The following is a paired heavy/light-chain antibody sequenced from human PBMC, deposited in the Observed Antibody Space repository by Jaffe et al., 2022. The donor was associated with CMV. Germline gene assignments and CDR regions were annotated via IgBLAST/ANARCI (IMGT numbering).Heavy chain of an antibody. CDR3: ARHFLGGYCSSTSCYFDWFDP. Sequence: QLQLQESGPGLVKPSETLSLTCTVSGGSISSSSYYWGWIRQPPGKGLEWIGSIYYSGSTYYNPSLKSRVTISVDTSKNQFSLKLSSVTAADTAVYYCARHFLGGYCSSTSCYFDWFDPWGQGTLVTVSS. D-gene: IGHD2-2*01. J-gene: IGHJ5*02. CDR1: GGSISSSSYY. CDR2: IYYSGST. V-gene: IGHV4-39*01.
Light chain of an antibody. CDR1: QSISSY. CDR2: AAS. CDR3: QQSYSRRT. J-gene: IGKJ1*01. Sequence: DIQMTQSPSSLSASVGDRVTITCRASQSISSYLNWYQQKPGKAPKLLIYAASSLQSGVPSRFSGSGSGTDFTLTISSLQPEDFATYYCQQSYSRRTFGQGTKVEIK. V-gene: IGKV1-39*01.